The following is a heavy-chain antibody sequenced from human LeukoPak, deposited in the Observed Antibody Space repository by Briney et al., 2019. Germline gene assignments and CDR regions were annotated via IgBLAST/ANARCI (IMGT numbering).Heavy chain of an antibody. Sequence: VASVTVSCKASGYTFPSYFMHWVRQAPGQGLEWMGIINPTGGSTTYAQKFQGRVTMTRDTSTSTVYMELSSLRSDDTVVYYCARTAARRFDYWGQGTLVTVSS. CDR2: INPTGGST. J-gene: IGHJ4*02. CDR1: GYTFPSYF. V-gene: IGHV1-46*01. CDR3: ARTAARRFDY. D-gene: IGHD6-6*01.